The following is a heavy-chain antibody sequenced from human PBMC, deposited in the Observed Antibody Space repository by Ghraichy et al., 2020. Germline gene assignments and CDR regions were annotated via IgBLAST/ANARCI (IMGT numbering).Heavy chain of an antibody. CDR2: IKSKTDGGTT. Sequence: GGSLRLSCAASGFTFSNAWMSWVRQAPGKGLEWVGRIKSKTDGGTTDYAAPVKGRFTISRDDSKNTLYLQMNSLKTEDTAVYYCTTEMYFGLERWVYYFDYWGQGTLVTVSS. CDR1: GFTFSNAW. V-gene: IGHV3-15*01. CDR3: TTEMYFGLERWVYYFDY. D-gene: IGHD1-1*01. J-gene: IGHJ4*02.